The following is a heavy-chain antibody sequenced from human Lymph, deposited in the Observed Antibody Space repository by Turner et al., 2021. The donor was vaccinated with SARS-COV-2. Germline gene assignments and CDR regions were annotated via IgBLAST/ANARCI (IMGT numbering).Heavy chain of an antibody. CDR2: ICHSGNT. CDR3: ATRYCSGGSCSYFDS. CDR1: GGSISSSKW. D-gene: IGHD2-15*01. V-gene: IGHV4-4*02. Sequence: QVQLQVSGPGLGKPSGSLSLTCAGSGGSISSSKWWNWVRQHPGKGLEWMGEICHSGNTNYYPSPKSRVTTSVDKSKNQFSLKLSSGTAADSAVYYCATRYCSGGSCSYFDSWGQGTLVTVSS. J-gene: IGHJ4*02.